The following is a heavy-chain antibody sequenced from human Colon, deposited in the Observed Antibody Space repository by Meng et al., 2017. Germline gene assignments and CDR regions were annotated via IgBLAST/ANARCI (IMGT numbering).Heavy chain of an antibody. J-gene: IGHJ3*02. CDR3: ARERITIFGLGGTAFDI. Sequence: GESLKISCEASAFSFSDYWMTWVRQAPGKGLEWVANIKQDGSVSDYVDSVKGRFTISRDKAKNTLDLQLNSLRAEDTAVYYCARERITIFGLGGTAFDIWGQGIMVTVSS. D-gene: IGHD3-3*01. CDR2: IKQDGSVS. CDR1: AFSFSDYW. V-gene: IGHV3-7*01.